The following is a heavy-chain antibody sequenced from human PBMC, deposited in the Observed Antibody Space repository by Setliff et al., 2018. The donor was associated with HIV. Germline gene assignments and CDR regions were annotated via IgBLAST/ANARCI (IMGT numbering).Heavy chain of an antibody. V-gene: IGHV3-23*01. CDR2: ILSTGERT. J-gene: IGHJ4*02. CDR3: AKTQGSSWSLDH. CDR1: GFTFSNYA. Sequence: GSLRLSCAASGFTFSNYAMSWVRQAPGEGLEWVSAILSTGERTFYADSVKGRFTISRDNSKNTVYLQMNSLRDEDTAVYYCAKTQGSSWSLDHWGQGTLVTVSS. D-gene: IGHD6-13*01.